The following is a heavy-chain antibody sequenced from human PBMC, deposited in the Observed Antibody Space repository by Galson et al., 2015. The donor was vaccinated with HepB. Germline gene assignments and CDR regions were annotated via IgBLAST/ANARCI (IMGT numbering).Heavy chain of an antibody. CDR2: IYPGDSDT. Sequence: QSGAEVKKPGESLKISCKGSGYSFTSYWIGWVRQMPGKGLEWMGIIYPGDSDTRYSPSFQGQVTISADKSISTAYLQWSSLKASDTAMYYCATATVVTPTGYYYYYGMDVWGQGTTVTVSS. V-gene: IGHV5-51*01. D-gene: IGHD4-23*01. CDR1: GYSFTSYW. CDR3: ATATVVTPTGYYYYYGMDV. J-gene: IGHJ6*02.